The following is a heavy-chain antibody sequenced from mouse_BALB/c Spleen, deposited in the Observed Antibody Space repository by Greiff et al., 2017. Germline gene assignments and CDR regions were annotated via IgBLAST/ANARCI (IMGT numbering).Heavy chain of an antibody. D-gene: IGHD2-3*01. CDR1: GYTFTDYN. Sequence: EVQLQQSGPELVKPGASVKISCKASGYTFTDYNMHWVKQSHGKSLEWIGYIYPYNGGTGYNQKFKSKATLTVDNSSSTAFMHLNSLTSEDSAVYYCARGADGYPDFDVWGAGTTVTVSS. CDR2: IYPYNGGT. CDR3: ARGADGYPDFDV. J-gene: IGHJ1*01. V-gene: IGHV1S29*02.